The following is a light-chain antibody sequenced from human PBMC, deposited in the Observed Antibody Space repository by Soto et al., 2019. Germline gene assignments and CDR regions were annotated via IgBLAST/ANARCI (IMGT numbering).Light chain of an antibody. V-gene: IGLV2-14*03. Sequence: QSVLTPPASVSGSPGQSITISCTGTSSDVGAYDYVSWYQQYPGKAPKLMIYDVTDRPSGVSDRFFGSKSGNTASLTISGLQAEDEADYYCSSYTSGSTPYVFGTGTKVTVL. CDR2: DVT. J-gene: IGLJ1*01. CDR1: SSDVGAYDY. CDR3: SSYTSGSTPYV.